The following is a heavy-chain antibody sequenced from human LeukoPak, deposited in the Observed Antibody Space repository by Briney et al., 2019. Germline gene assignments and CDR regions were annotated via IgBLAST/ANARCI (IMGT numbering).Heavy chain of an antibody. Sequence: ASVNVSCKVSGYTLTELSMHWVRQAPGEGLEWMGGFDPEDGETIYAQKFQGRVTMTEDTSTDTAYMELSSLRSEDTAVYYCATALRLAFLVWGQGTLVTVSS. J-gene: IGHJ4*02. CDR3: ATALRLAFLV. V-gene: IGHV1-24*01. D-gene: IGHD3-3*02. CDR1: GYTLTELS. CDR2: FDPEDGET.